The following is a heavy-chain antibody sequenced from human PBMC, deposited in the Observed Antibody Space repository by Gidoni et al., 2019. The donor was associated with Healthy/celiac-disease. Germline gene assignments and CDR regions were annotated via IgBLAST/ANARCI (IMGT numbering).Heavy chain of an antibody. D-gene: IGHD7-27*01. Sequence: QLQLQESGPGLVKPSETLSLTCTVSGGSISSSSYYWGWIRQPPGKGLEWIGSIYYSGSTYYTPSLKSRVTISVDTSKNQFSLKLSSVTAADTAVYYCARDLPGDGYFDLWGRGTLVTVSS. CDR3: ARDLPGDGYFDL. J-gene: IGHJ2*01. V-gene: IGHV4-39*02. CDR1: GGSISSSSYY. CDR2: IYYSGST.